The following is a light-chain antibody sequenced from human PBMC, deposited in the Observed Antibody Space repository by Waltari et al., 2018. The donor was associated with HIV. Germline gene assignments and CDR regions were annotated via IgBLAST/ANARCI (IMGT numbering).Light chain of an antibody. CDR3: QQYDNLPS. J-gene: IGKJ5*01. V-gene: IGKV1-5*03. CDR1: HTINKW. CDR2: KAS. Sequence: DILLTQSPSTLAAFFGDRVPITCRASHTINKWLAWYQQRPGDPPKLLITKASTLEVGVPTRFRGRGSETEFTLTIDTLQPDDFAVYYCQQYDNLPSFGQGTRLE.